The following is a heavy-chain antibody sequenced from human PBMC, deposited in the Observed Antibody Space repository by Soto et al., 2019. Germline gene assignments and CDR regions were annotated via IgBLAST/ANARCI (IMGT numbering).Heavy chain of an antibody. Sequence: EVQLVESGGGLVQPGGSLRLSCAASGFTVSSNYMSWVRQAPGKGLEWVSVIYSGGSTYYADSLKGRFTISRDNSKNTLYLQMNSLRVEDTAVYYCARGAYGDYEDYFDYWGQGTLVTVSS. V-gene: IGHV3-66*01. J-gene: IGHJ4*02. CDR3: ARGAYGDYEDYFDY. CDR1: GFTVSSNY. D-gene: IGHD4-17*01. CDR2: IYSGGST.